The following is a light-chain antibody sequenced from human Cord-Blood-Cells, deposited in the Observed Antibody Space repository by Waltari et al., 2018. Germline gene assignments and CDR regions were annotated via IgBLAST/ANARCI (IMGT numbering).Light chain of an antibody. CDR3: CSYAGSSTFLV. CDR2: EGS. J-gene: IGLJ2*01. CDR1: RSDVGSYHL. V-gene: IGLV2-23*03. Sequence: QSALTQPASVSGSPGQSITISRPGTRSDVGSYHLASSYQQHPGKAPKLMIYEGSKRPSGVSNRFSGSKSGNTASLTISGLQAEDEADYYCCSYAGSSTFLVFGGGTKLTVL.